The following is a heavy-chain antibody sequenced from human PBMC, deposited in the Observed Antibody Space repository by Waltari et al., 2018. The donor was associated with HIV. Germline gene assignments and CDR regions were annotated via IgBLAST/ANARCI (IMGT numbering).Heavy chain of an antibody. CDR2: IYPNSGDT. CDR1: GYTSTDYY. J-gene: IGHJ3*02. V-gene: IGHV1-2*02. Sequence: QVQLVQSGAEVRKPGASVKVSCKNSGYTSTDYYIHWVRQAPGQGPEWMGWIYPNSGDTHFAEKSQGRVTLTRDTSIRTAYVEVSNLRSDDTAVYYCARQMTFYDALDIWGQGTMVSVSS. CDR3: ARQMTFYDALDI.